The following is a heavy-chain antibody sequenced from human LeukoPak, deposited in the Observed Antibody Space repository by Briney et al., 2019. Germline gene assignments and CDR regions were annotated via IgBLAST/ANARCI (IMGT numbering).Heavy chain of an antibody. CDR1: GFTFSSYA. V-gene: IGHV3-30-3*01. CDR3: AIYYYYMDV. J-gene: IGHJ6*03. Sequence: GGSLRLSCAASGFTFSSYAMHWVRQAPGKGLEWVAVISYDGSNKYYADSVKGRFTISRDNSKNTLYLQMNSLRAEDTAVYYCAIYYYYMDVWGKGTTVTVSS. CDR2: ISYDGSNK.